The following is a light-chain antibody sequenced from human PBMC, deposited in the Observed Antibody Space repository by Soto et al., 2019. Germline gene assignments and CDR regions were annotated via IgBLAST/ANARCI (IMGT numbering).Light chain of an antibody. V-gene: IGLV2-14*01. J-gene: IGLJ1*01. CDR3: SSYTSSSFEV. CDR1: SIDVGDYNY. CDR2: EVS. Sequence: QSALTQPASVSGSPGQSITISCTGTSIDVGDYNYVSWYQQHPGKAPKLMIYEVSNRPSGVSNRFSGSKSGNTASLTISGLQAEDEADYYCSSYTSSSFEVFGTGTKVTVL.